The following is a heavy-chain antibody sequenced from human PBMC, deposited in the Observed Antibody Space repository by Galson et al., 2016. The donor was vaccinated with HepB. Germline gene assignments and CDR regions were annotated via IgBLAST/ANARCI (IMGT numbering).Heavy chain of an antibody. V-gene: IGHV5-51*01. J-gene: IGHJ4*02. CDR1: GYTFTRYW. D-gene: IGHD1-26*01. CDR3: ARAIMGDTFGTACIPEYYFDF. Sequence: QSGAEVKKPGESLKISCKGSGYTFTRYWIGWVRQTPGKGLEWMGTIYPGDSDTRYSPSFQGQVTISADKSINTAYLQWSNLKASDTAMFYCARAIMGDTFGTACIPEYYFDFWGQGSLVTVSS. CDR2: IYPGDSDT.